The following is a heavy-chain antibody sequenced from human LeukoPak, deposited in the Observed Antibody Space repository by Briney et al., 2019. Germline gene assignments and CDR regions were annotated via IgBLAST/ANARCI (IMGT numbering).Heavy chain of an antibody. J-gene: IGHJ4*02. CDR2: ISGSGGST. Sequence: FXXDXTXWXXEAPGKGVGGVSDISGSGGSTYYTDSVKGRFTISRENDKNTLYVQMNRVRDEDTGVYYCAKAYYYGSRVRYFYSWRQGTLPTVSS. CDR1: FXXDX. V-gene: IGHV3-23*01. D-gene: IGHD3-10*01. CDR3: AKAYYYGSRVRYFYS.